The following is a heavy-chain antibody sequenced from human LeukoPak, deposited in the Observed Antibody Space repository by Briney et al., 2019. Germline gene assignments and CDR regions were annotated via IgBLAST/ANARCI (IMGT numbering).Heavy chain of an antibody. CDR2: ISGLGGST. CDR1: GFTFSSYA. CDR3: AKNDDHPYSRVVVPAASDY. V-gene: IGHV3-23*01. Sequence: GGSLRLSCAASGFTFSSYAMSWVRQAPGKGLEWVSAISGLGGSTYYADPVKGRFTISRDNSKNTLYLQMNSLRAEDTAVYYCAKNDDHPYSRVVVPAASDYWGQGTLVTVSS. J-gene: IGHJ4*02. D-gene: IGHD2-2*01.